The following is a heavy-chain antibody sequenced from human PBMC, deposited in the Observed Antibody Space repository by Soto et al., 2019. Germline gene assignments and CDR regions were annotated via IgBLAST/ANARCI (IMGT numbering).Heavy chain of an antibody. V-gene: IGHV3-21*01. CDR3: AGATNYCRSGGGVDY. CDR2: ITSSSTYI. J-gene: IGHJ4*02. CDR1: GFTFSSYS. D-gene: IGHD3-10*01. Sequence: EVQLVESGGGLVKPGGSLRLSCAASGFTFSSYSMNWVRQAPGKGLEWVSSITSSSTYIHHGDSGKGPFAISRDNAKHSLYLQMNSLRAEDTAVYFCAGATNYCRSGGGVDYWGQGTLVTVSS.